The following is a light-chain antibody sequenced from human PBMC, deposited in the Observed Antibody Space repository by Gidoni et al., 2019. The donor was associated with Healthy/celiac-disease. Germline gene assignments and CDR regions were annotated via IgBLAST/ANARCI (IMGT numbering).Light chain of an antibody. CDR2: AAS. V-gene: IGKV1-8*01. CDR1: QGISSY. CDR3: QQYYSYPLT. Sequence: AIRMTQSPSSLSASTGDRVTITCRASQGISSYLAWYQQQPGKAPKLLIYAASTLQSGLPSRFSGSGSATHFTLTISFLQSEDFATYYCQQYYSYPLTFGPGTKVEIK. J-gene: IGKJ3*01.